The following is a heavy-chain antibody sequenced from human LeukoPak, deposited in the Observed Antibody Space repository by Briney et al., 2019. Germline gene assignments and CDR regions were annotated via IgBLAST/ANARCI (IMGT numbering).Heavy chain of an antibody. Sequence: ASVKVSCKASGYTFTGYYMHWVRQAPGQGLEWMGWINPNSGGTNYAQKFQGRVTMTRDTSISTAYMELSRLRSDDTAVYYCARTPSELRYFDWLYGFDPWGQGTLVTVSS. CDR1: GYTFTGYY. CDR3: ARTPSELRYFDWLYGFDP. D-gene: IGHD3-9*01. J-gene: IGHJ5*02. V-gene: IGHV1-2*02. CDR2: INPNSGGT.